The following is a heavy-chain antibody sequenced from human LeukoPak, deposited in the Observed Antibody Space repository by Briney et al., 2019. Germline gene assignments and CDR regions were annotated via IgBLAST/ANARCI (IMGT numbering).Heavy chain of an antibody. CDR3: ARGFNYYDSSGYLDDAFDI. CDR2: IYYSGST. CDR1: GGSISSSSYY. Sequence: SETLSLTCTVSGGSISSSSYYWGWIRQPPGKGLEWIGSIYYSGSTYYNPSLKSRVTISVDTSKNQFSLKLSSVTAADTAVYYCARGFNYYDSSGYLDDAFDIWGQGTMVTVSS. J-gene: IGHJ3*02. V-gene: IGHV4-39*07. D-gene: IGHD3-22*01.